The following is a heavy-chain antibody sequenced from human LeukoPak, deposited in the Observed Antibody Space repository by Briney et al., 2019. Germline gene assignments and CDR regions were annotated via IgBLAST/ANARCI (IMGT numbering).Heavy chain of an antibody. D-gene: IGHD5-18*01. CDR1: GFTFSSYS. CDR2: ISSSSSYI. V-gene: IGHV3-21*01. Sequence: PGGSLRLSCAASGFTFSSYSMNWVRQAPGKGLEWVSSISSSSSYIYYADSVKGRFTISRDNAKNSLYLQMNSLRAEDTAVYYCARGDPIQLWLTYFDYWGQGTLVTVSS. CDR3: ARGDPIQLWLTYFDY. J-gene: IGHJ4*02.